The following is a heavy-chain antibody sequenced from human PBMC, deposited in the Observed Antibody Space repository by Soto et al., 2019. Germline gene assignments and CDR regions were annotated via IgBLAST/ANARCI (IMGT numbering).Heavy chain of an antibody. CDR2: ISGSGGST. J-gene: IGHJ6*03. CDR1: GFTFSSYA. Sequence: EVQLLESGGGLVQPGGSLRLSCAASGFTFSSYAMSWVRQAPGKGLEWVSAISGSGGSTYYADSVKGRFTISRDNSKNTLYLQMNSLRAEDTAVYYCARDTTYGSGNQDYYYYMDVWGKGTTVTVSS. CDR3: ARDTTYGSGNQDYYYYMDV. D-gene: IGHD3-10*01. V-gene: IGHV3-23*01.